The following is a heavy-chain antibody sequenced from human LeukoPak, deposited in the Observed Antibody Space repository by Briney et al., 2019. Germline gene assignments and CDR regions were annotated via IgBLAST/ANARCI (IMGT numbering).Heavy chain of an antibody. V-gene: IGHV4-4*09. D-gene: IGHD6-13*01. CDR2: IYTSGST. Sequence: PSETLSLTCTVSGDSISNYYWSWIRQPPGKGLEWIGYIYTSGSTNYNPSLKSRVTISVDTSRNQFSLKLSSVTAADTAVYYCASRVKPRYSSSLTAWGQGTLVTVSS. CDR3: ASRVKPRYSSSLTA. J-gene: IGHJ5*02. CDR1: GDSISNYY.